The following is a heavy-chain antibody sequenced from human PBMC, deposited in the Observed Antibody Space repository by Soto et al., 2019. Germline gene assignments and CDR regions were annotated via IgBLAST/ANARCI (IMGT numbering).Heavy chain of an antibody. Sequence: QVQLQESGPGLVKPSGTLSLTCAVSGGSISSSNWWSWVRQPPGKGLEWIGEIYHSGSTNYNPSLESRGTISVDKSKNQLSLKLNSVTAADTAVYYCARGPRLSVAVPSDYYGMDVWGQGTTVTVSS. CDR1: GGSISSSNW. CDR2: IYHSGST. J-gene: IGHJ6*02. D-gene: IGHD2-2*01. CDR3: ARGPRLSVAVPSDYYGMDV. V-gene: IGHV4-4*02.